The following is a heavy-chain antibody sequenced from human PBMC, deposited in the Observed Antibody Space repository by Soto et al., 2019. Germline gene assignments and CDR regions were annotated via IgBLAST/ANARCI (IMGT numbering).Heavy chain of an antibody. J-gene: IGHJ3*01. CDR1: EFTVSNNY. D-gene: IGHD3-16*01. CDR2: IYSDGST. V-gene: IGHV3-66*01. Sequence: EVQLVESGGGLVQPGGSLRLSCAASEFTVSNNYMSWVRQAPGKGLEWASLIYSDGSTDYADSVKVRFTISRDNSKNTLYLQMNSLSVDDTAIYYCVRRWGWGQGTLVTVSS. CDR3: VRRWG.